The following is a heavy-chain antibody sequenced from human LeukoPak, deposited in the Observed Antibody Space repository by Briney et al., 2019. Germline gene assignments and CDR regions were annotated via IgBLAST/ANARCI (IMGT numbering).Heavy chain of an antibody. CDR2: IIPIFGTA. D-gene: IGHD3-22*01. Sequence: SVKVSCKASGGTFSSYAIGWVRQAPGQGLEWMGGIIPIFGTANYAQKFQGRVTITTDESTSTAYMELSSLRSEDTAVYYCARSALVGYYDSSGYGFDYWGQGTLVTVSS. CDR3: ARSALVGYYDSSGYGFDY. CDR1: GGTFSSYA. V-gene: IGHV1-69*05. J-gene: IGHJ4*02.